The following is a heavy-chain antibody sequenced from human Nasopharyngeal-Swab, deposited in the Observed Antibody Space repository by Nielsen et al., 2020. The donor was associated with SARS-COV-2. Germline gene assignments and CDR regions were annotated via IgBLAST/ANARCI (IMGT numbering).Heavy chain of an antibody. J-gene: IGHJ6*03. D-gene: IGHD1-26*01. Sequence: VRQAPGEGLEWVSSVSGRDSTYYADSVKGRFTISRDISKNTLYLQMNSLRAEDTAVYYCAKDRNSAYYYYYMDVWGKGTTVTVSS. CDR3: AKDRNSAYYYYYMDV. CDR2: VSGRDST. V-gene: IGHV3-23*01.